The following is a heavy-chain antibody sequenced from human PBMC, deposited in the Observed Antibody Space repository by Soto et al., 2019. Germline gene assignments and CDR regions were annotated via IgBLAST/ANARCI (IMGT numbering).Heavy chain of an antibody. J-gene: IGHJ4*02. CDR2: IYYSGST. CDR3: ASHDYSNYYFDY. V-gene: IGHV4-59*01. CDR1: GGSISSYY. D-gene: IGHD4-4*01. Sequence: PSETLSLTCTVSGGSISSYYWSWIRQPPGKGLEWIGYIYYSGSTNYNPSLKSRVTISVDTSKNQFSLKLSSVTAADTAVYYCASHDYSNYYFDYWGQGTLVTVSS.